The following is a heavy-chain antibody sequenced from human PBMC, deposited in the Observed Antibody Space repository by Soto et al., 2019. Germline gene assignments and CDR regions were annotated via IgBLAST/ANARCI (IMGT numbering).Heavy chain of an antibody. CDR3: ARGGESLNY. D-gene: IGHD2-21*01. CDR2: IYYSGST. Sequence: QVQLQESGPGLVKPSQTLSLTCTVSGGSIGSGDYYWSWIRQPPGKGLEWIAYIYYSGSTDYNPSLKSRVTLSVDTSTNQFSLKLNSVTAADTAVYYCARGGESLNYWGQGTLVTVSS. CDR1: GGSIGSGDYY. J-gene: IGHJ4*02. V-gene: IGHV4-30-4*01.